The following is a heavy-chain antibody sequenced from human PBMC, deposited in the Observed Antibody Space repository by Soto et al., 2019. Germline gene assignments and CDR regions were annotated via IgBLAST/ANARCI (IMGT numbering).Heavy chain of an antibody. CDR3: TRHAYDFWSGHPNPRYYYGMDV. CDR2: IYPGDSNT. V-gene: IGHV5-51*01. J-gene: IGHJ6*02. Sequence: GGSLKISCKGSGYCFTSYWIGWVRQMPGKGLEWMGIIYPGDSNTRYSPSLQGQVTISVDKSISTAYLQWSSLKATDTAMYYCTRHAYDFWSGHPNPRYYYGMDVWGQGTTVTVSS. D-gene: IGHD3-3*01. CDR1: GYCFTSYW.